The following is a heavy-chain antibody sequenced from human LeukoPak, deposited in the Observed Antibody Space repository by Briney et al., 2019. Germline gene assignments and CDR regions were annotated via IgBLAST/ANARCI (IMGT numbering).Heavy chain of an antibody. V-gene: IGHV1-69*13. D-gene: IGHD2-15*01. J-gene: IGHJ5*02. CDR3: ARVLAATGWFDP. CDR2: IIPIFGTA. Sequence: SVKVSCKASGGTFSSYAISWVRQAPGQGLEWMGGIIPIFGTANYAQKFQGRVTITADESTSTAYMELSSLRSEDTAAYYCARVLAATGWFDPWGQGTLVTVSS. CDR1: GGTFSSYA.